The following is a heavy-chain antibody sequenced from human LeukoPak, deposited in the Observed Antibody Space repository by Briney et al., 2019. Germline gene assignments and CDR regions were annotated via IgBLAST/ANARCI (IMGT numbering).Heavy chain of an antibody. CDR2: MYYRGST. Sequence: PSETLSLTCTVSGGSISSSSHYWGWIRQPPGKGLEWIGSMYYRGSTYHNPSLKSRVTISLDTSKNQFSLKMSSVTAADTAVYYCARARYYYDSWGPLDYWGQGTLVTVSS. CDR3: ARARYYYDSWGPLDY. V-gene: IGHV4-39*07. J-gene: IGHJ4*02. CDR1: GGSISSSSHY. D-gene: IGHD3-22*01.